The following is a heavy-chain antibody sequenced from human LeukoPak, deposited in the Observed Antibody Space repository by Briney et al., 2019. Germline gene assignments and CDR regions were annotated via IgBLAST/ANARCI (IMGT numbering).Heavy chain of an antibody. J-gene: IGHJ3*02. V-gene: IGHV4-39*01. D-gene: IGHD3-22*01. CDR3: ARPGPYYYDSSGYLDWYAFDI. CDR1: GGSISSSSYY. Sequence: PSETLSLTCTVPGGSISSSSYYRGWIRQPPGKGLEWIGSIFYSGSTYFNPSLKSRVTISVDTSKNQFSLKLSSVTAADTAVYYCARPGPYYYDSSGYLDWYAFDIWGQGTMVTVSS. CDR2: IFYSGST.